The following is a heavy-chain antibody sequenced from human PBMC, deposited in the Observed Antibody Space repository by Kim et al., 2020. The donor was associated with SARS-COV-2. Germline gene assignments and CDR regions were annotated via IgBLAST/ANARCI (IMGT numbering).Heavy chain of an antibody. J-gene: IGHJ5*02. CDR1: GGSFSGYY. Sequence: SETLSLTCAVYGGSFSGYYWSWIRQPPGKGLEWIGEINHSGSTNYNPSLKSRVTISVDTSKNQFSLKLSSVTAADTAVYYCARGRPYYYGSGSYRSAWFDPWGQGTLVTVSS. D-gene: IGHD3-10*01. CDR2: INHSGST. V-gene: IGHV4-34*01. CDR3: ARGRPYYYGSGSYRSAWFDP.